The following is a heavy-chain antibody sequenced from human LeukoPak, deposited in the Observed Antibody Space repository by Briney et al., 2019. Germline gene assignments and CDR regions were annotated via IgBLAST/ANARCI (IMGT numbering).Heavy chain of an antibody. D-gene: IGHD4-17*01. J-gene: IGHJ5*02. CDR3: ARVRAVTMNWFDP. Sequence: ASVKVSCKASGYTFTSYGISWVRQAPGQGLEWMGWISAYNGNTNYAQKLQGRVTMTTDTSTRTAYMELRSLRSDDTAVCYCARVRAVTMNWFDPWGQGTLVTVSS. CDR2: ISAYNGNT. CDR1: GYTFTSYG. V-gene: IGHV1-18*01.